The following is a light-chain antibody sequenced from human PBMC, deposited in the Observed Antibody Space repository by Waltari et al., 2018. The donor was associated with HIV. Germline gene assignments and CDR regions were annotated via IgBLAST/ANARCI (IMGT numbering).Light chain of an antibody. CDR3: QQSYTAPPT. J-gene: IGKJ4*01. Sequence: DIQMTQSPSSLSASVANRVTITCRASQNISSYLNWYQQKPGKAPKVLLYAASSLQSGVPSRVSGSGSGTDFTLTISSLQPEDFATYDCQQSYTAPPTFGGGTKVEIK. CDR1: QNISSY. V-gene: IGKV1-39*01. CDR2: AAS.